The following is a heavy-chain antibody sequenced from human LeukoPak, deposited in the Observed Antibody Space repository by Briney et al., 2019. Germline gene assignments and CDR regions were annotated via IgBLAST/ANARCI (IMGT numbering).Heavy chain of an antibody. CDR1: GYTFTSYA. Sequence: ASVKVSCKASGYTFTSYAMHWVRQAPGLRLEWMGWINAGNGNTKYSQKFQGRVTITRDTSASTAYMELSSLRSEDTAVYYCARDRYYDFAGLWWFDPWGQGTLVTVSS. CDR2: INAGNGNT. V-gene: IGHV1-3*01. J-gene: IGHJ5*02. D-gene: IGHD3-3*01. CDR3: ARDRYYDFAGLWWFDP.